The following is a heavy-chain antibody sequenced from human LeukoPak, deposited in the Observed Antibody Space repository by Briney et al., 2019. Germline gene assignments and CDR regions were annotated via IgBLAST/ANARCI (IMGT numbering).Heavy chain of an antibody. Sequence: ASVKVSCKVSGYTLTELSMHWVRQAPGKGLEWMGGFDPEDGETIYAQKFQARVTMTGDTSTDTAYMELSSLRSEDTAVYYCATDFPPKSDVFDYWGQGTLVTVSS. V-gene: IGHV1-24*01. CDR1: GYTLTELS. J-gene: IGHJ4*02. CDR3: ATDFPPKSDVFDY. D-gene: IGHD3-16*01. CDR2: FDPEDGET.